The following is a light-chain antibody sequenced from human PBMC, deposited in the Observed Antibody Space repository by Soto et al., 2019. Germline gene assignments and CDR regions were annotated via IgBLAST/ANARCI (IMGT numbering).Light chain of an antibody. CDR2: VAS. Sequence: IVLTQAPGTLSLSPVERATLSCRSSQSVSIRFLAWYQQKPGQSPRLLMYVASNRATGIPDRFSGTGSGTDFTLTISRLEPEDFAVYYCQQYGSSPPITFGQGTRLEIK. CDR3: QQYGSSPPIT. V-gene: IGKV3-20*01. CDR1: QSVSIRF. J-gene: IGKJ5*01.